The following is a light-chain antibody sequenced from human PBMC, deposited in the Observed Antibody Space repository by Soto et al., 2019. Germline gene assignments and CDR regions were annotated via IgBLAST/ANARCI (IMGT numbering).Light chain of an antibody. CDR3: QQYGASPLT. CDR1: QTVPNNY. CDR2: GAS. J-gene: IGKJ4*01. V-gene: IGKV3-20*01. Sequence: EIVLTQSPGTLFLSAGDGVSLSCRASQTVPNNYLAWYQQKPDQAPRLLIFGASNRATGIPDRFGGSGSGTDFTLSISRLEPEDFAVYYCQQYGASPLTFGGGARLEVK.